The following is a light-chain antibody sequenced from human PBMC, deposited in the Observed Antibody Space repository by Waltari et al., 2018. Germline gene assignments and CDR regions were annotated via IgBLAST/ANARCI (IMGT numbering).Light chain of an antibody. CDR3: LQRSSWPWT. V-gene: IGKV3-11*01. CDR1: QSCSSY. J-gene: IGKJ1*01. CDR2: DAS. Sequence: IVLPQSPATLSLSPGERATLSCRSSQSCSSYLAWYQQHVGQAPRLLIYDASNRATGIPARFSGSGSGTDFTFTISSLEPEDFAVYYCLQRSSWPWTFGQGTKVEIK.